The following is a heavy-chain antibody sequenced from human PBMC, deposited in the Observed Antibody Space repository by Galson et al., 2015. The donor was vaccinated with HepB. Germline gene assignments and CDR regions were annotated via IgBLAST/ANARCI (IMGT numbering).Heavy chain of an antibody. D-gene: IGHD3-22*01. CDR3: ARVRYYDSNGYYDAYDS. Sequence: TLSLTCAVSGGSIGSGGYSWSWIRQPPGKALEWIGYIFHGGINYNPSLESRVTISVNGSKNQFSLKLSPVTAADTVVYYCARVRYYDSNGYYDAYDSWGEGKTVTVSS. CDR1: GGSIGSGGYS. V-gene: IGHV4-30-2*01. CDR2: IFHGGI. J-gene: IGHJ3*02.